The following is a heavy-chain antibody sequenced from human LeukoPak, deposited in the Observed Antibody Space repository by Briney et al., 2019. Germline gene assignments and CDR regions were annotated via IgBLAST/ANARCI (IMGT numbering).Heavy chain of an antibody. D-gene: IGHD3-16*02. Sequence: GGSLKISCKGSGYNFANYWIGWVRQMPGKGLEWMGIIYPGDSDTRYSPSFQGQVTISDDKSIETAYLQWSSLKASDTAMYYCARHVYNYDYVWGSYRKAERYFDYWGQGTLVTVSS. CDR2: IYPGDSDT. J-gene: IGHJ4*02. CDR3: ARHVYNYDYVWGSYRKAERYFDY. CDR1: GYNFANYW. V-gene: IGHV5-51*01.